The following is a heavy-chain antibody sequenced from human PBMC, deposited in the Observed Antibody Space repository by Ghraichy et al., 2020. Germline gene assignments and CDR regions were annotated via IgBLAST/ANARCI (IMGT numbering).Heavy chain of an antibody. CDR3: ARGSGSASYGNALDI. CDR2: TNRDGSST. CDR1: GFTFSTYW. D-gene: IGHD3-10*01. J-gene: IGHJ3*02. Sequence: GGSLRLSCTASGFTFSTYWMHWVRQAPGEGLVWVSRTNRDGSSTTYADSVRGRFTISRDNAKNTLYVQMNSLRAEDTAVYYCARGSGSASYGNALDIWGQGTMVTVSS. V-gene: IGHV3-74*01.